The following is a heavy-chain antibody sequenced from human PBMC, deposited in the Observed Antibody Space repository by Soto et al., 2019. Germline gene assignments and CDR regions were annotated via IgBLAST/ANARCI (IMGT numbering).Heavy chain of an antibody. D-gene: IGHD6-6*01. J-gene: IGHJ5*02. Sequence: GGSLRLSCAASGFTFSSYAMSWVRQAPGKGLEWVSAISGSGGSTYYADSVKGRFTISRDNSKNTLYLQMNSLRAEDTAVYYCAKVPPPSEQLAPVDCFDPWGQGTLVTVSS. CDR1: GFTFSSYA. CDR3: AKVPPPSEQLAPVDCFDP. CDR2: ISGSGGST. V-gene: IGHV3-23*01.